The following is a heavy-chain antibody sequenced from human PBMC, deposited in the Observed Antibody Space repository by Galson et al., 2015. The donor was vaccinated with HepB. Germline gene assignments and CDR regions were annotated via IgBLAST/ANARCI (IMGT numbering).Heavy chain of an antibody. J-gene: IGHJ4*02. CDR1: GFTFSNYP. V-gene: IGHV3-48*01. D-gene: IGHD3-22*01. CDR2: ISSSSSTI. Sequence: SLRLSCASSGFTFSNYPMNWVRQAPGKGLEWVSYISSSSSTIYYADSVKGRFTVSRDNAKNSLYLQMNRLRAEDTAVYYCAREPNDDSSGYYFDYWGQGIMVTVSS. CDR3: AREPNDDSSGYYFDY.